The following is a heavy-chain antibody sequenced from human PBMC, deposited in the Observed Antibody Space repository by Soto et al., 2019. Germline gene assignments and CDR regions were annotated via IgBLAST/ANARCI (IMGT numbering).Heavy chain of an antibody. V-gene: IGHV1-69*01. CDR3: SSGRDSYGGSGYSRVAY. CDR1: GVTFNSYS. CDR2: FMPLFGTA. Sequence: QVQLVQSGAEVQKPGSSVRVSCKTSGVTFNSYSLHWVRQAPGQGLEWMGGFMPLFGTANYAQQFQGRVTFTADESTSTAYMDLSNLRSEDTAIYYCSSGRDSYGGSGYSRVAYWGQGTQVTVSS. J-gene: IGHJ4*02. D-gene: IGHD3-22*01.